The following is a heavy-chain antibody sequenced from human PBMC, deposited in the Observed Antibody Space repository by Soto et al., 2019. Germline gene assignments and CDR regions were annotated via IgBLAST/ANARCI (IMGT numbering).Heavy chain of an antibody. D-gene: IGHD3-10*01. J-gene: IGHJ3*02. CDR3: TREYYYGSRETDAFNI. V-gene: IGHV3-49*03. CDR2: IRSKTYGGTT. Sequence: GGSLRLSCTASGFTFGDYAMSWFRQAPGKGLEWLGFIRSKTYGGTTEYATSVKGRFTISRDDSKSIAYLQMNSLKAEDTAVYYCTREYYYGSRETDAFNIWGQGTMVTVSS. CDR1: GFTFGDYA.